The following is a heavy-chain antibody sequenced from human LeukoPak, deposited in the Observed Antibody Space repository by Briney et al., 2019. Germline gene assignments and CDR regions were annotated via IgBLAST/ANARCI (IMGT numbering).Heavy chain of an antibody. D-gene: IGHD4-23*01. V-gene: IGHV4-59*08. CDR2: VFYSGST. J-gene: IGHJ4*02. CDR1: GVSISSYY. Sequence: PSETLSLTRTVSGVSISSYYWSWIRQPPGKGLEWIGYVFYSGSTNYNPSLKSRVTMSLGTSKNQISLKLSSVTAADTAMYYCARHTTVVPPHYFDYWGQGTLVTVSS. CDR3: ARHTTVVPPHYFDY.